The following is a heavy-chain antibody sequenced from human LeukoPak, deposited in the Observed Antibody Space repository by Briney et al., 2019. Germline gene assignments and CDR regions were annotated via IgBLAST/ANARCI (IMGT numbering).Heavy chain of an antibody. CDR3: ASRIVGTPDYFDY. D-gene: IGHD1-26*01. Sequence: GGSLRLSCAASGFTFSTYWMSWVRQAPGRGLEWVANIQQDGNEKYYVDSVKGRFTISRDNAKNSLYLQMNSLRVEDTAVYYCASRIVGTPDYFDYWGQGTLVTVSS. V-gene: IGHV3-7*01. CDR1: GFTFSTYW. J-gene: IGHJ4*02. CDR2: IQQDGNEK.